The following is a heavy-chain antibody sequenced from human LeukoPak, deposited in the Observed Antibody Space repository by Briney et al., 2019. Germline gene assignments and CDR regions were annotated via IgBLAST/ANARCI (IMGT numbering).Heavy chain of an antibody. Sequence: PGGSLRLSCAASGFTFSSYEMSWVRQAPGKGLEWVSYISSSGSIKYYADFVKGRFTISRDNAKNSLYLQMNSLRAEDTAVYYCARWGCGGGSCYERTYYYYGMDVWGKGTTVTVSS. CDR1: GFTFSSYE. CDR2: ISSSGSIK. J-gene: IGHJ6*04. CDR3: ARWGCGGGSCYERTYYYYGMDV. V-gene: IGHV3-48*03. D-gene: IGHD2-15*01.